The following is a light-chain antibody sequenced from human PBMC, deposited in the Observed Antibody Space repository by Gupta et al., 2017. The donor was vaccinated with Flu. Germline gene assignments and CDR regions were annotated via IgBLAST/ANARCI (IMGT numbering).Light chain of an antibody. J-gene: IGLJ1*01. CDR2: DFD. CDR3: DTWDLSMNAFL. Sequence: QSVLTQPPSVSAAPGQKVTISCSGTSSNIGNNYLSWYQQLPGTAPKLLIYDFDKRPSGIPDRFSGSKSGTSATMDITGLQTGDEADYYCDTWDLSMNAFLFGAGTKVTVL. V-gene: IGLV1-51*01. CDR1: SSNIGNNY.